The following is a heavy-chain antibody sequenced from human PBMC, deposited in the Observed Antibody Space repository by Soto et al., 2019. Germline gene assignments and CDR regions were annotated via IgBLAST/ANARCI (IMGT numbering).Heavy chain of an antibody. CDR3: ASLSIAARPSDY. CDR1: GGSISSGDYY. CDR2: IYYSGST. Sequence: SETLSLTCTVSGGSISSGDYYWSWIRQPPGKGLEWIGYIYYSGSTYYNPSLKSRVTISVDTSKNQFSLKLSSVTAADAAVYYCASLSIAARPSDYWGQGTLVTVSS. J-gene: IGHJ4*02. V-gene: IGHV4-30-4*01. D-gene: IGHD6-6*01.